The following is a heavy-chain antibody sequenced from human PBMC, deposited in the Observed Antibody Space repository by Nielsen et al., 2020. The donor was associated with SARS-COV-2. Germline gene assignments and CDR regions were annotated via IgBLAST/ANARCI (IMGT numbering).Heavy chain of an antibody. J-gene: IGHJ5*02. CDR1: GYTFISHY. CDR2: INPSGGST. Sequence: ASVKVSCKASGYTFISHYIHWVRQAPGQGLEWMGIINPSGGSTRYAQKFQGRVTMTRDTSTSTVFMELSSLRSDDTAVYFCARGNVLPATRTWFDPWGQGTLVTVSS. CDR3: ARGNVLPATRTWFDP. V-gene: IGHV1-46*01. D-gene: IGHD2-15*01.